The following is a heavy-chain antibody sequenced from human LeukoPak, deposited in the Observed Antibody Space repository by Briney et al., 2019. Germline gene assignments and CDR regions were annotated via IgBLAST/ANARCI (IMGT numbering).Heavy chain of an antibody. CDR2: ISSSSNYI. D-gene: IGHD4-17*01. Sequence: GGSLRLSCAASGFTFYTYSMNWVRQAPGKGLEWVSSISSSSNYIYYADSVKGRFTISRDNAKNSLYLQMNSLRAEDTAVYYCARDRIFYGDYGDAFDIWGQGTMVTVSS. CDR1: GFTFYTYS. V-gene: IGHV3-21*01. J-gene: IGHJ3*02. CDR3: ARDRIFYGDYGDAFDI.